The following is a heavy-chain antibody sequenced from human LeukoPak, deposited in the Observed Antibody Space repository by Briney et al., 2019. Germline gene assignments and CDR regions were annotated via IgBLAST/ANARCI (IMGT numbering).Heavy chain of an antibody. CDR3: ARDPSCYYYSGDAFDI. Sequence: PGGSLRLSCAASGCTISDHYMSWIRQAPGKGLEWVSYISSGGITINYADSVKGRFTISRDNAKNSLYLQMNSLRAEDTAVYYCARDPSCYYYSGDAFDIWGQGTMVTVSS. J-gene: IGHJ3*02. CDR2: ISSGGITI. V-gene: IGHV3-11*01. D-gene: IGHD3-22*01. CDR1: GCTISDHY.